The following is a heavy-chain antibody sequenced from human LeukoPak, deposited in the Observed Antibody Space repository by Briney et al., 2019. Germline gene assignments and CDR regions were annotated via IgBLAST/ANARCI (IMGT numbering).Heavy chain of an antibody. CDR1: GYSISSGYY. V-gene: IGHV4-38-2*01. Sequence: SETLSLTCAVSGYSISSGYYWGWIRQPPGKGLEWIGTIYHSGSTYYNPSLKSRATISVDTSKNQFSLKLSSVTAADTAVYYCATPICSSTSCSAFDYWGQGTLVTVSS. D-gene: IGHD2-2*01. CDR3: ATPICSSTSCSAFDY. J-gene: IGHJ4*02. CDR2: IYHSGST.